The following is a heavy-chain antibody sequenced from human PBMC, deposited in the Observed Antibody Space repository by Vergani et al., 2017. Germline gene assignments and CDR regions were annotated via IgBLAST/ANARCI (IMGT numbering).Heavy chain of an antibody. CDR3: ARLCGERYGYFDL. CDR1: GFTFSDYY. D-gene: IGHD4-17*01. Sequence: VQLVESGGGLVQPGRSLRLSCAASGFTFSDYYMSWIRQAPGKGLEWVSYISSSSSYTNYADSVKGRFTISSDNAKNSLYLQMNSLRAEDTAVYYCARLCGERYGYFDLWGRGTLVTVSS. V-gene: IGHV3-11*06. J-gene: IGHJ2*01. CDR2: ISSSSSYT.